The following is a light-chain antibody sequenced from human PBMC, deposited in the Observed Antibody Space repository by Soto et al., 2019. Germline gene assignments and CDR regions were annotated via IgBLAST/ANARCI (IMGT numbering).Light chain of an antibody. CDR1: HSISSY. V-gene: IGKV1-39*01. Sequence: GDRVTITCRASHSISSYLAWYQQKPGKAPKLLIYAASTLQSGVPSRFSGSASGTDFTLTIGSLQPEDFATYFCHQSYIMPQTFGQGTEVDIK. CDR2: AAS. CDR3: HQSYIMPQT. J-gene: IGKJ2*01.